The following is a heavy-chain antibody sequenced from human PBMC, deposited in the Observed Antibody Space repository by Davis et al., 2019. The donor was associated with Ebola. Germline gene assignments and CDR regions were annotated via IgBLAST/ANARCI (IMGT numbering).Heavy chain of an antibody. V-gene: IGHV5-51*01. Sequence: GESLKISCKGSGYTFTTYWIGWVRQMPVKGLEWMGIIYPGDSDTRYSPSFQGQVTISADKSISTAYLQWSSLKASDTAMYYCARFLEWKADYWGQGTLVTVSS. CDR2: IYPGDSDT. CDR1: GYTFTTYW. J-gene: IGHJ4*02. CDR3: ARFLEWKADY. D-gene: IGHD3-3*01.